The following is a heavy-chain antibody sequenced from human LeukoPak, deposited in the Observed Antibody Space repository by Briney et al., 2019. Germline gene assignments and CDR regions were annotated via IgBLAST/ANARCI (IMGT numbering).Heavy chain of an antibody. D-gene: IGHD3-9*01. CDR3: ARNRGYDILTGYYDY. V-gene: IGHV4-59*12. CDR2: IYHSGST. CDR1: GGSISSYY. Sequence: MSSETLSLTCTVSGGSISSYYWSWIRQPPGKGLEWIGEIYHSGSTNYNPSLKSRVTISVDKSKNQFSLKLSSVTAADTAVYYCARNRGYDILTGYYDYWGQGTLVTVSS. J-gene: IGHJ4*02.